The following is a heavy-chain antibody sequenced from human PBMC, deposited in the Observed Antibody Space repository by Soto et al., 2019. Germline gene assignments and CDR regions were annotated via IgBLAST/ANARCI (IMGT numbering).Heavy chain of an antibody. CDR3: ELWFGEEAENY. CDR2: IIPIFGTA. D-gene: IGHD3-10*01. Sequence: ASVKVSCKASGYTFTNYDISWVRQAPGQGLEWMGGIIPIFGTANYAQKFQGRVTITADESTSTAYMELSSLRSEDTAVYYCELWFGEEAENYWGQGTLVTVSS. V-gene: IGHV1-69*13. CDR1: GYTFTNYD. J-gene: IGHJ4*02.